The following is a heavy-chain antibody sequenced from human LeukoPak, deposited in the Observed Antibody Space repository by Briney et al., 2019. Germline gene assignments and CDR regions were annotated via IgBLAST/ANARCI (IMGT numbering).Heavy chain of an antibody. CDR3: AGTNCNSARCSGANWFDP. CDR1: GGSISSGDYY. CDR2: IYYSGST. D-gene: IGHD2/OR15-2a*01. V-gene: IGHV4-30-4*08. J-gene: IGHJ5*02. Sequence: SQTLSLTCTVSGGSISSGDYYWSWIRQPPGKGLEWIGYIYYSGSTFHYNPSLKSRVSISMDTSKNQFSLRLSSVTAADTAVYYCAGTNCNSARCSGANWFDPWGQGTLVTVSS.